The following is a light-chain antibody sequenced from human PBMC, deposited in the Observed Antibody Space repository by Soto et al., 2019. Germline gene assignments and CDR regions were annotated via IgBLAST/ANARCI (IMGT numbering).Light chain of an antibody. CDR3: QQRSNSPIT. Sequence: DIFMTQSPATLSVAPGERVTFSCRASQGVSRKLAWYQHKPGQAPRILISGASTGDTGIPARFSGSGSGTEFTLTLSSLEPEDFAVYYCQQRSNSPITFGQGTRLEIK. V-gene: IGKV3-15*01. CDR2: GAS. CDR1: QGVSRK. J-gene: IGKJ5*01.